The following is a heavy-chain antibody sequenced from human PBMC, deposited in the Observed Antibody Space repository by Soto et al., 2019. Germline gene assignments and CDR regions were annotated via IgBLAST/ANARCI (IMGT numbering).Heavy chain of an antibody. CDR3: ASTQHYYDSSGYYQGSWFDP. Sequence: SVKVSCKASGGTFSSYAISWVRQAPGQGLEWMGGIIPIFGTANYAQRFQGRVTITADESTSTAYMEPSSLRSEDTAVYYCASTQHYYDSSGYYQGSWFDPWGQGTLVTVSS. V-gene: IGHV1-69*13. D-gene: IGHD3-22*01. CDR1: GGTFSSYA. CDR2: IIPIFGTA. J-gene: IGHJ5*02.